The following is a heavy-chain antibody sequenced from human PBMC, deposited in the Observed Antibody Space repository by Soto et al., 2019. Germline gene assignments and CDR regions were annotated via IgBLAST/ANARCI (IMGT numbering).Heavy chain of an antibody. D-gene: IGHD6-13*01. Sequence: EVQLVESGGGLVQPGRSLRLSCAASGFTFDDYAMHWVRQPPGQGREWVSGITWNSGIIGYADSVKGRFTISRDNAKNSLYLQMNSLRPDDTALYYCAKDQGYSTYYYGYVDLWGRGTLVTVSS. CDR1: GFTFDDYA. V-gene: IGHV3-9*01. CDR3: AKDQGYSTYYYGYVDL. CDR2: ITWNSGII. J-gene: IGHJ2*01.